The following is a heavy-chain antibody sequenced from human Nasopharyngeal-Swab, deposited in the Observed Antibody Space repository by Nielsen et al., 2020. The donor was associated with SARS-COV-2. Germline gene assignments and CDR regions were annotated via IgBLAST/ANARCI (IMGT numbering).Heavy chain of an antibody. CDR3: ARAQRYCSGGSCYFSSSYCFDY. CDR1: GGSISSGGYY. D-gene: IGHD2-15*01. Sequence: SETLSLTCTVSGGSISSGGYYWSWIRQHPGKGLEWIGYIYYSGSTYYNPSLKSRVTISVDTSKNQFSLKLSSVTAADTAVYYCARAQRYCSGGSCYFSSSYCFDYWGQGTLVTVSS. CDR2: IYYSGST. J-gene: IGHJ4*02. V-gene: IGHV4-31*03.